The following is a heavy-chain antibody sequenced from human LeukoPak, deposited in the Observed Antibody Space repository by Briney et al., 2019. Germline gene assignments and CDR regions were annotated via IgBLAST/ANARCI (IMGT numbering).Heavy chain of an antibody. J-gene: IGHJ4*02. CDR2: IKQDGTDK. CDR1: VFTFSNYW. V-gene: IGHV3-7*01. D-gene: IGHD2-15*01. Sequence: GGSLRLSCVASVFTFSNYWMTWVRQAPGKGLEWVAHIKQDGTDKYYADSVKGRFTISRDNAKNSLYLQMSSLRAEDTAVYYCARDPATIVIGILDYWGQGALVTVSS. CDR3: ARDPATIVIGILDY.